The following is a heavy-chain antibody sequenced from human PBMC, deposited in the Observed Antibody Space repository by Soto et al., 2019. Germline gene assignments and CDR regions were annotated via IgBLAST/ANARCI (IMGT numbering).Heavy chain of an antibody. CDR2: IWYDGSNK. J-gene: IGHJ6*02. Sequence: QVQLVESGGGVVQPGRSLRLSCAASGFTFSSYGMHWVRQAPGKGLEWVAVIWYDGSNKYYADSVKGRFTISRDNSKNTLYLQMNSLRAEDTAVYYCARDGWIQLWPIENYGMDVWGQGTTVTVSS. D-gene: IGHD5-18*01. V-gene: IGHV3-33*01. CDR1: GFTFSSYG. CDR3: ARDGWIQLWPIENYGMDV.